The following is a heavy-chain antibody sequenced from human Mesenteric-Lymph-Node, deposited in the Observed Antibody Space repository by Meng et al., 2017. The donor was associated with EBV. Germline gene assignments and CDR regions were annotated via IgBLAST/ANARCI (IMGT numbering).Heavy chain of an antibody. CDR3: ARATVKNWFDP. CDR2: IYYSGST. Sequence: QVQLQESGPGLVKPSEPRSLTCTVSGGSVSSGSYYWSWIRQPPGKGLEWIGYIYYSGSTNYNPSLKSRVTISVDTSKNQFSLKLSSVTAADTAVYYCARATVKNWFDPWGQGTLVTVSS. V-gene: IGHV4-61*01. CDR1: GGSVSSGSYY. J-gene: IGHJ5*02. D-gene: IGHD4-17*01.